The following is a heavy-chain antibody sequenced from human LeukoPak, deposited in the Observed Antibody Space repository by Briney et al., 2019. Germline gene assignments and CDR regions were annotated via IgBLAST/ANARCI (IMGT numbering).Heavy chain of an antibody. CDR2: ISAYNRNT. J-gene: IGHJ4*02. CDR3: ARHDYVWGSYRPTLDY. D-gene: IGHD3-16*02. V-gene: IGHV1-18*01. CDR1: GYTFTSYG. Sequence: ASVKVSCKASGYTFTSYGISWVRQAPGQGREWMGWISAYNRNTNYAQKLQGRVNMTTDTSTSTAYMELRSLRSDDTAVYYCARHDYVWGSYRPTLDYWGQGTLVTVSS.